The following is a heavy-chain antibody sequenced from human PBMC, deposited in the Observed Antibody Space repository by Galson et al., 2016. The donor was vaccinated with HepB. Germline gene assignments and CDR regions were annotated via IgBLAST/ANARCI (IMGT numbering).Heavy chain of an antibody. CDR1: GYSFTSYW. J-gene: IGHJ3*02. Sequence: QSGAEVKKPGESLKISCKGSGYSFTSYWIGWVRQMPGKGLEWMGIIHSGDSDTRYSPSFQGQVTISADKSISTAYVQWSSLKASDTAMYYCARHEGSSTDTFDIWGQGTMVTVSS. CDR2: IHSGDSDT. V-gene: IGHV5-51*01. D-gene: IGHD2-2*01. CDR3: ARHEGSSTDTFDI.